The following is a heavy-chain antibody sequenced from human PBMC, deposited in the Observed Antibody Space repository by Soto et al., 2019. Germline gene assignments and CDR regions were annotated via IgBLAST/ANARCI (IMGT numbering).Heavy chain of an antibody. CDR2: IWYDGSNQ. V-gene: IGHV3-33*01. Sequence: PGRSLRLSCAGSEFTFSNYGMHWVRQAPGKGLEGVAVIWYDGSNQYYADSVKGRVTISRANSKNTLYLQMSSMSAEDTAAYYCARVRREYDTGWFVNDYRGQGTLVTVSS. D-gene: IGHD6-19*01. CDR3: ARVRREYDTGWFVNDY. CDR1: EFTFSNYG. J-gene: IGHJ4*02.